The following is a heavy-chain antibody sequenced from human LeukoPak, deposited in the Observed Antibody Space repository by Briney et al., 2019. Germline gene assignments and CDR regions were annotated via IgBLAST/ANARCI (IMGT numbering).Heavy chain of an antibody. CDR2: ISTSSSYI. CDR1: GFAFSSYS. D-gene: IGHD2-15*01. Sequence: GGSLRLSCAASGFAFSSYSMNWVRQAPGKGLEWVSSISTSSSYIYYADSVKGRFTISRDNAKNSLYLQMNSLRTEDTAVYYCARVRGGANYFDYWGQGTLVTVSA. J-gene: IGHJ4*02. V-gene: IGHV3-21*04. CDR3: ARVRGGANYFDY.